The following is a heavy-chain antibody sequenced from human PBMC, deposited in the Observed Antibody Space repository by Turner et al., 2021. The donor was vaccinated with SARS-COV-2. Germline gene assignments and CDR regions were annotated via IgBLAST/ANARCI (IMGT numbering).Heavy chain of an antibody. CDR2: IYYSGIT. CDR1: GGSNSSSSYY. CDR3: ARRLVVQGTDDYSYYYGMDV. J-gene: IGHJ6*02. V-gene: IGHV4-39*01. D-gene: IGHD3-22*01. Sequence: QLQLQESGQGLVKPSETLSLTCTVSGGSNSSSSYYWGWIRQPPGKGLEWIGNIYYSGITYYNPSLKSRVTISVDTSKNQFSLKLSSVTATDTAVDYCARRLVVQGTDDYSYYYGMDVWGQGTTVTVSS.